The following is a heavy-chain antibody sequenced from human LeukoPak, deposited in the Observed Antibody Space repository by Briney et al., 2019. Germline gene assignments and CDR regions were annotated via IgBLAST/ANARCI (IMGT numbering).Heavy chain of an antibody. CDR3: AKDGYSSGWYVGYFDY. Sequence: GGSLRLSCAASGFTFDDYAMPWVRHAPGKGLEWVSGISWNSGSIGYADSVKGRFTISRDNAKNSLYLQMNSLRAEDTALYYCAKDGYSSGWYVGYFDYWGQGTLVTVSS. V-gene: IGHV3-9*01. CDR1: GFTFDDYA. D-gene: IGHD6-19*01. J-gene: IGHJ4*02. CDR2: ISWNSGSI.